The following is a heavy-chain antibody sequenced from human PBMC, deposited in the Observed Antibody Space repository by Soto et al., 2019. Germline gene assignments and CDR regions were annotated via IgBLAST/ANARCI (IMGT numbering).Heavy chain of an antibody. J-gene: IGHJ6*02. CDR2: INHSGST. CDR1: GGSFSVYY. V-gene: IGHV4-34*01. D-gene: IGHD4-17*01. CDR3: ARGATTVEHYYYYGMDV. Sequence: SDTLSLTCAVYGGSFSVYYWSWIRQPPGKGLEWIGEINHSGSTSYKPSLKSRVTISVETSKNQFSLKLTSLTAADTAVYYCARGATTVEHYYYYGMDVWGQGTTVTVSS.